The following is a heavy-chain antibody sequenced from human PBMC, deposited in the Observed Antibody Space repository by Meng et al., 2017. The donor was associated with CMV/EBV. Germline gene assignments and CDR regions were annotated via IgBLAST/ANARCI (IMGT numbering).Heavy chain of an antibody. V-gene: IGHV3-30*19. CDR1: GFTFSSYG. CDR3: ARDMEPLALVATADY. Sequence: LSLTCAASGFTFSSYGMHWVRQAPGKGLEWVAVISYDVSSKYYTDSVKGRFTISRDNSKNTLYLQMNSLRAEDTAVYYCARDMEPLALVATADYWGQGTLVTVSS. D-gene: IGHD1-26*01. CDR2: ISYDVSSK. J-gene: IGHJ4*02.